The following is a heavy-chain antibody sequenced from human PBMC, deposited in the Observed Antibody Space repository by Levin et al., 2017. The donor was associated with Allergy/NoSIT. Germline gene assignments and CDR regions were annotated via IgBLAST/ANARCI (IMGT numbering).Heavy chain of an antibody. Sequence: PGGSLRLSCAASGFSFRAYTMNWVRQAPGKGLEWVSSISSSSSTIYYADSLKGRFTISRDNAKNSLSLQMNSLRADDTALYYLARDSVGVTHEIYWGQGTLVTVSS. CDR2: ISSSSSTI. CDR1: GFSFRAYT. D-gene: IGHD3-3*01. V-gene: IGHV3-21*04. CDR3: ARDSVGVTHEIY. J-gene: IGHJ4*02.